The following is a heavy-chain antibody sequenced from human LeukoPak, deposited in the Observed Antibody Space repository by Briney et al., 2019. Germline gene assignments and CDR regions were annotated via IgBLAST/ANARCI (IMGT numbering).Heavy chain of an antibody. J-gene: IGHJ4*02. CDR2: ISGSGDST. CDR3: PRRYCSSTSCLFDY. CDR1: DFTFSIYA. V-gene: IGHV3-23*01. Sequence: GGSLRLSCAASDFTFSIYAMGWVRQAPGKGLEWVSAISGSGDSTYYADSVKGRFTISRDNAKNSLYLQMNSLRAEETALYYCPRRYCSSTSCLFDYWGQGTLVTVSS. D-gene: IGHD2-2*01.